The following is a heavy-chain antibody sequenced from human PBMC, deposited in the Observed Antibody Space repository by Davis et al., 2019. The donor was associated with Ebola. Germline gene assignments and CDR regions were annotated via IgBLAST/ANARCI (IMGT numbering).Heavy chain of an antibody. Sequence: GESLKISCAASGFTFSSYSMNWVRQAPGKGLEWVSYISSSSSTIYYADSVKGRFTISRDNAKNSLYLQMNSLRDEDTAVYYCARAGHNYGIQLRYYYYGMDVWGQGTTVTVSS. D-gene: IGHD4-11*01. J-gene: IGHJ6*02. V-gene: IGHV3-48*02. CDR2: ISSSSSTI. CDR1: GFTFSSYS. CDR3: ARAGHNYGIQLRYYYYGMDV.